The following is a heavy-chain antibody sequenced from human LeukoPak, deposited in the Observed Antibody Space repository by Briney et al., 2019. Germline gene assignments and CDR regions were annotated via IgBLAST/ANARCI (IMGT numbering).Heavy chain of an antibody. Sequence: MASETLSLTCTVSGGSITTTSYYWVWIRQPPGKGLDWIGSIYYTGNTHYNASLKSRVIISVGTSKNQFSLQLTSVTAADTAVYYCARQSDYYASGMEGYFDYWGQGTLVTVSS. CDR2: IYYTGNT. J-gene: IGHJ4*02. CDR1: GGSITTTSYY. D-gene: IGHD3-10*01. V-gene: IGHV4-39*01. CDR3: ARQSDYYASGMEGYFDY.